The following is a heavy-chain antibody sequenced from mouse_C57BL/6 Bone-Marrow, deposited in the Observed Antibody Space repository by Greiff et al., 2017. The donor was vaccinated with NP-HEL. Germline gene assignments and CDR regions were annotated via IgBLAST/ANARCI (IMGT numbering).Heavy chain of an antibody. CDR3: TRRGSSFHYYAMDY. CDR2: IDPETGGT. CDR1: GYTFTDYE. Sequence: LVESGAELVRPGASVTLSCKASGYTFTDYEMHWVKQTPVHGLEWIGAIDPETGGTAYNQKFKGKAILTADKSSSTAYMELRSLTSEDSAVYYCTRRGSSFHYYAMDYWGQGTSVTVSS. V-gene: IGHV1-15*01. D-gene: IGHD1-1*01. J-gene: IGHJ4*01.